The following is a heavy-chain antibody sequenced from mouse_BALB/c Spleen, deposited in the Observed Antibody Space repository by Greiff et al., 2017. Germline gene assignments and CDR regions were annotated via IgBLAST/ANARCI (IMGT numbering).Heavy chain of an antibody. CDR2: IDPENGDT. V-gene: IGHV14-4*02. J-gene: IGHJ4*01. D-gene: IGHD3-2*01. Sequence: EVKLMESGAELVRSGASVKLSCTASGFNIKDYYMHWVKQRPEQGLEWIGWIDPENGDTEYAPKFQGKATMTADTSSNTAYLQLSSLTSEDTAVYYCNPRQLGLRYYAMDDWGQGTSVTVSS. CDR1: GFNIKDYY. CDR3: NPRQLGLRYYAMDD.